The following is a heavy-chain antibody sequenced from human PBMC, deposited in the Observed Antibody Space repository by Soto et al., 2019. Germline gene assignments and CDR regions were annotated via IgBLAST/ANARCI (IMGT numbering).Heavy chain of an antibody. V-gene: IGHV3-23*01. CDR2: ISGSGGST. CDR1: GLTFSNYA. CDR3: AGRIAVAGTLDY. J-gene: IGHJ4*02. D-gene: IGHD6-19*01. Sequence: GGSLRLSCAAPGLTFSNYAMSWVRQAPGKGLEWVSAISGSGGSTFYADSVRGRFTISRDNSKNTLYLQMNSLRAEDTAVYFCAGRIAVAGTLDYWGQGTLVTVSS.